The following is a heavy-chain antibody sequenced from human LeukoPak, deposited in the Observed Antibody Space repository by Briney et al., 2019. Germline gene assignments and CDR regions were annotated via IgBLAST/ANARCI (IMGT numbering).Heavy chain of an antibody. CDR3: ARVPTMTFFDY. J-gene: IGHJ4*02. Sequence: SETLSLTCTVSGASVSGSPYYWGWIRQPPGKGLEWIGSINYSGSTYQNPSLKSRVTISVDTSKNQFSLKLSSVTAADTAVYYCARVPTMTFFDYWGQGTLVTVSS. V-gene: IGHV4-39*07. CDR2: INYSGST. D-gene: IGHD2-2*01. CDR1: GASVSGSPYY.